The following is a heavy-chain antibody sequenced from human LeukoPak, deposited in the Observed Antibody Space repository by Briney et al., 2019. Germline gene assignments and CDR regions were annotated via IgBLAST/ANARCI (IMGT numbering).Heavy chain of an antibody. V-gene: IGHV3-23*01. D-gene: IGHD3-22*01. J-gene: IGHJ4*02. CDR1: GFTFSSYA. CDR2: ISGSGGST. Sequence: PGGSLRLSCAASGFTFSSYAMSWVRQAPGKGLEWVSAISGSGGSTYYADSVKGRFTISRDNSKNPLYLQMNSLRAEDTAVYYCAKDRPYYYDSSGYYHFDYWGQGTLVTVSS. CDR3: AKDRPYYYDSSGYYHFDY.